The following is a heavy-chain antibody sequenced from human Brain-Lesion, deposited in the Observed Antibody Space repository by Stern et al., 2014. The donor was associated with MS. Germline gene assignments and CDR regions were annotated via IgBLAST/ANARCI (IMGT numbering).Heavy chain of an antibody. CDR1: GYRFTSNW. CDR3: ARRGDSSSSGFDY. D-gene: IGHD6-6*01. V-gene: IGHV5-51*01. J-gene: IGHJ4*02. CDR2: IWPGDSDT. Sequence: EVQLVESGAEVKKPGESLKISCKGSGYRFTSNWIGLGRQMPGKGLEWMGIIWPGDSDTRYSPSFQGQVTISADKSISTAYLQWSSLQASDTAMYYCARRGDSSSSGFDYWGQGTLVIVSS.